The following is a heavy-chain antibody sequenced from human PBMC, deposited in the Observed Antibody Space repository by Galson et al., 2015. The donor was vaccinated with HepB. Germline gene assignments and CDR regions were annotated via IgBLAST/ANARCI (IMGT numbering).Heavy chain of an antibody. V-gene: IGHV1-18*04. J-gene: IGHJ4*02. Sequence: SVKVSCKASGYTFISYGFGWVRQAPGQGLEWIGWITTYNGHTNYSQKFQDRVTMTTDTSTNTAYMELRRLRSDDTAVYYCARSIYDYVWGNYRFASAYWGQGTLVTVSS. D-gene: IGHD3-16*02. CDR3: ARSIYDYVWGNYRFASAY. CDR1: GYTFISYG. CDR2: ITTYNGHT.